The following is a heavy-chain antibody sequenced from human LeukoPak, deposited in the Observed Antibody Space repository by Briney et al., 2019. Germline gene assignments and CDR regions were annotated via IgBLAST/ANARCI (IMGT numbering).Heavy chain of an antibody. D-gene: IGHD6-13*01. Sequence: SQTLSLTCTVSGGSISSGGYYWSWIRQHPGKGLEWIGYIYYSGSTYYNPSLKSRVTISVDTSKNQFSLKLSSVTAADTAVYYCARVGGSWYLREDYFDYWGQGTLVTVSS. J-gene: IGHJ4*02. V-gene: IGHV4-31*03. CDR1: GGSISSGGYY. CDR2: IYYSGST. CDR3: ARVGGSWYLREDYFDY.